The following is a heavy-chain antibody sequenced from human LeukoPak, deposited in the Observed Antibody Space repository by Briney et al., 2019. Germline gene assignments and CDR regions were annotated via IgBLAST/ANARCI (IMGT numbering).Heavy chain of an antibody. V-gene: IGHV4-34*01. J-gene: IGHJ4*02. Sequence: PSETLSLTCAGYGGYFSGHYCSWIRQSPGKGLEWIGEIDHGGRTNYNPALKSRVTISIDTSKNQLSLKLSSVTAADTAVYYCARGGTYSDFWLTDYWAREPWSPSPQ. CDR2: IDHGGRT. CDR3: ARGGTYSDFWLTDY. D-gene: IGHD1-14*01. CDR1: GGYFSGHY.